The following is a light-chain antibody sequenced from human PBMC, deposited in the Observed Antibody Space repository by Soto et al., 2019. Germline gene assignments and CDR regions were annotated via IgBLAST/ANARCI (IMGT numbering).Light chain of an antibody. CDR3: QQYDTSPET. CDR2: GAS. J-gene: IGKJ1*01. Sequence: IVLTQSPGTLSLSPGERATLSCRASQSFASSFLAWYRQKPGQAPRLLIYGASNRATGIPDRFSGGGSGTDFTLTITGLEREDFGVYYCQQYDTSPETFGPGTKVDIK. CDR1: QSFASSF. V-gene: IGKV3-20*01.